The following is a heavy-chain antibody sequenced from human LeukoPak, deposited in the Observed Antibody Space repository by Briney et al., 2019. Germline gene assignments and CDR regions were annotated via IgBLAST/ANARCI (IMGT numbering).Heavy chain of an antibody. J-gene: IGHJ4*02. V-gene: IGHV1-69*13. D-gene: IGHD3-3*01. CDR1: GGTFSNFA. Sequence: SVKVSCKASGGTFSNFAISWVRQGPGQGLEWMGGIIPIFGTTTFAHKFQGRVTIRADEPTNTAYLHLSSLSSEHTAVYYCARGITALRFLEWLYWGQGTMVTVSS. CDR3: ARGITALRFLEWLY. CDR2: IIPIFGTT.